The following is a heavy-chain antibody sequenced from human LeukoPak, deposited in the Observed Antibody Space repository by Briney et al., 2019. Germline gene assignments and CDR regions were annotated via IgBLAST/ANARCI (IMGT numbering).Heavy chain of an antibody. V-gene: IGHV3-9*01. J-gene: IGHJ4*02. D-gene: IGHD2-15*01. Sequence: PGRSLRLSCAVSGFTFEHYAMHWVRQAPGKGLEWVSGISWNSGSIGYADSVKGRFTISRDNAKNSLYLQMNSRRAEDTALYYWAKVRVAHGPLDYWGQGTLVTVSS. CDR2: ISWNSGSI. CDR1: GFTFEHYA. CDR3: AKVRVAHGPLDY.